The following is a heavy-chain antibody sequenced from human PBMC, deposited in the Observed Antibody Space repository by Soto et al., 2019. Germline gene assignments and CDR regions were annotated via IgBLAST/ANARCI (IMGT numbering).Heavy chain of an antibody. V-gene: IGHV3-21*01. D-gene: IGHD6-13*01. CDR3: TRDASRDSSARGWFDP. CDR1: GFTFRSFT. J-gene: IGHJ5*02. Sequence: GGSLRLSCAASGFTFRSFTMNWVRQAPGKGLEWVSTISSNSAYIYYTDALRGRFTISRDNAKNSLHLQMNGLRAEDTAVYYCTRDASRDSSARGWFDPWGPGTLVTVSS. CDR2: ISSNSAYI.